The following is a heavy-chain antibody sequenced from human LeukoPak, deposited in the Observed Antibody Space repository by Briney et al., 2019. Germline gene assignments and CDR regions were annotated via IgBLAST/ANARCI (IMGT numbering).Heavy chain of an antibody. CDR3: ARLRYYDSSGYDP. Sequence: SETLSLTCAVYGGSFSGYYWSWIRQPPGKGLEWIGEINHSGSTNSTPSLKSRVTISVDTSKNQFSLKLSSVTAADTAVYYCARLRYYDSSGYDPWGQGTLVTVSS. V-gene: IGHV4-34*01. D-gene: IGHD3-22*01. J-gene: IGHJ5*02. CDR2: INHSGST. CDR1: GGSFSGYY.